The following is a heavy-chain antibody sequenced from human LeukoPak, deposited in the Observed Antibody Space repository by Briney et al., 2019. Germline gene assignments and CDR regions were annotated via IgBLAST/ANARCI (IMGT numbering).Heavy chain of an antibody. V-gene: IGHV4-34*01. CDR2: INHSGST. J-gene: IGHJ4*02. Sequence: SETLSLTCAVYGGSFSGYYWSWIRQPPGKGLEWIGEINHSGSTNYNPSLKSRVTISVDTSKNQFSLKLSSVTAADTAVYYCARHFDLWSGHLGYWGQGTLVTVSS. D-gene: IGHD3-3*01. CDR3: ARHFDLWSGHLGY. CDR1: GGSFSGYY.